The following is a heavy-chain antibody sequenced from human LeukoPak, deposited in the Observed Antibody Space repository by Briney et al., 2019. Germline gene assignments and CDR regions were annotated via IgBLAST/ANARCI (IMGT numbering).Heavy chain of an antibody. V-gene: IGHV1-2*02. J-gene: IGHJ5*02. D-gene: IGHD2-21*01. CDR2: INPNSGGT. CDR3: ARADRPHGGPYLIGP. CDR1: GYSFTDYY. Sequence: ASVKVSCKTSGYSFTDYYMHWVRQAPGQGLEWMGWINPNSGGTSAAQKFQGRVTMTRDTSITTVYMEVSWLTSDDTAIYYCARADRPHGGPYLIGPWGQGTLVTVSS.